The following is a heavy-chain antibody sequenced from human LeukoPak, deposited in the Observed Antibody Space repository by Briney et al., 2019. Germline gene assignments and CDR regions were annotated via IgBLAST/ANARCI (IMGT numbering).Heavy chain of an antibody. CDR3: AKDRITIFGVVTGYFDY. V-gene: IGHV3-23*01. Sequence: GGSLRLSCAASGFTFSSYAMSWVRQAPRKGLEWVSVISGSGDSTYYADSVKGRFTISRDNSKNTLYLQMNSLRVEDTAVYYCAKDRITIFGVVTGYFDYWGQGTLVTVSS. CDR1: GFTFSSYA. J-gene: IGHJ4*02. D-gene: IGHD3-3*01. CDR2: ISGSGDST.